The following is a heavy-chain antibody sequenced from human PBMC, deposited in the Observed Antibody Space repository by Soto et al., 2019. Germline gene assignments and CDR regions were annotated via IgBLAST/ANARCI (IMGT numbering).Heavy chain of an antibody. CDR2: ISGSGGST. Sequence: GGSMRLSCAASGFTFSSYAMSWVRQAPGKGLEWVSAISGSGGSTYYADSVKGRFTISRDNSKNTLYLQMNSLRAEDTAVYYCAKIHKLTGPAGLSGWSAPWGQGTLVPVTS. D-gene: IGHD6-19*01. V-gene: IGHV3-23*01. J-gene: IGHJ5*02. CDR1: GFTFSSYA. CDR3: AKIHKLTGPAGLSGWSAP.